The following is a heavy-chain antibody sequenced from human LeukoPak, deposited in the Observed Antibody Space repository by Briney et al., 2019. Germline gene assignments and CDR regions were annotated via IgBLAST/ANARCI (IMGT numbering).Heavy chain of an antibody. D-gene: IGHD3-9*01. J-gene: IGHJ4*02. V-gene: IGHV1-69*01. CDR3: ARASGQAYYDILTGYAH. CDR2: IIPIFGTA. Sequence: SVKVSCKASGGTFSSYAISWVRQAPGQGLEWMGGIIPIFGTANYAQKFQGRVTITADESTSTAYMELSSLRSEGTAVYYCARASGQAYYDILTGYAHWGQGTLVTVSS. CDR1: GGTFSSYA.